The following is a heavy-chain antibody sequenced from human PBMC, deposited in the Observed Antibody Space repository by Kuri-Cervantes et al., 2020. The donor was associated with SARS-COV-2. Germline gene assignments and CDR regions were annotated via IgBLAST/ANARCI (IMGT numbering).Heavy chain of an antibody. Sequence: ASVKVSCKASGYTFTSYYMHWVRQAPGQGLEWMGIINPNGGSTSYAQKFQGRVTMTRDTSTSTVYMELSSLRSEDTAVYYCARQRVYCSSTSCYGRGWFDPWGQGTLVTVSS. CDR1: GYTFTSYY. J-gene: IGHJ5*02. CDR2: INPNGGST. D-gene: IGHD2-2*01. CDR3: ARQRVYCSSTSCYGRGWFDP. V-gene: IGHV1-46*01.